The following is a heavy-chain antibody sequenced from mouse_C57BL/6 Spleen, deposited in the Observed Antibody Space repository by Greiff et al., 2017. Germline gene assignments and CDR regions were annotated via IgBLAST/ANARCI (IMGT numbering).Heavy chain of an antibody. Sequence: EVKLMESGGGLVQPGGSMKLSCVASGFTFSNYWMNWVRQSPEKGLEWVAQIRLKSDNYATHYAESVKGRFTVSRDDSKSSVYLQMNNLRAEDTGIYYCTVVYYYAMDYWGQGTSVTVSS. V-gene: IGHV6-3*01. D-gene: IGHD1-1*01. CDR1: GFTFSNYW. CDR2: IRLKSDNYAT. CDR3: TVVYYYAMDY. J-gene: IGHJ4*01.